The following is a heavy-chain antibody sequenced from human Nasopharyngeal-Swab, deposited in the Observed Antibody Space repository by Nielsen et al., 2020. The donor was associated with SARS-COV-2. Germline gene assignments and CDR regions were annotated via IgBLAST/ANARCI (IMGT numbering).Heavy chain of an antibody. V-gene: IGHV4-39*01. CDR1: GGSISSSSYY. D-gene: IGHD2-21*01. CDR2: IYYGGST. J-gene: IGHJ4*02. Sequence: SETLSLTCTVSGGSISSSSYYWGWIRQPPGKGLEWIGSIYYGGSTYYNPSLKSRVTISVDTSKNQFSLKLSSVTAADTAVYYCARHDHTIVGAIDYWGQGTLVTVSS. CDR3: ARHDHTIVGAIDY.